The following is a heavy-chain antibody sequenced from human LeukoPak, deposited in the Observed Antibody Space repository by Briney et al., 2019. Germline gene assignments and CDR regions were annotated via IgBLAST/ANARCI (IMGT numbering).Heavy chain of an antibody. D-gene: IGHD1-7*01. CDR2: ISGSGGST. V-gene: IGHV3-23*01. CDR1: GFTFSSYA. CDR3: AKDLPAYNWNYYGEVAFDI. Sequence: GGSLRLSCAASGFTFSSYAMSWVRQAPGKGLEWVSAISGSGGSTYYADSVKGRFTISRDNSKNTLYLQMNSLRAEDTAVYYCAKDLPAYNWNYYGEVAFDIWGQGTMVTVSS. J-gene: IGHJ3*02.